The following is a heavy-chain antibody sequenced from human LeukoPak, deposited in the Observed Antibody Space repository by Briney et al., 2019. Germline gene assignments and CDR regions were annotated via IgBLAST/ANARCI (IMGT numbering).Heavy chain of an antibody. Sequence: GGSLRLSCAASGFTFSSYSMNWVRQAPGKGLEWVSSISSSSSYIYYADSVKGRFTISRDNAKNSLYLQMNSLRAEDTAVYYCARWALSTSCPSRKTGAKCDYWGQGTLVTVSS. V-gene: IGHV3-21*01. CDR3: ARWALSTSCPSRKTGAKCDY. CDR2: ISSSSSYI. D-gene: IGHD2-2*01. J-gene: IGHJ4*02. CDR1: GFTFSSYS.